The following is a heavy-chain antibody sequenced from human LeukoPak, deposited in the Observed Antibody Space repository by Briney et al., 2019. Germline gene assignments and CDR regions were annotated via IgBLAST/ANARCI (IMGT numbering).Heavy chain of an antibody. V-gene: IGHV4-59*08. J-gene: IGHJ5*02. D-gene: IGHD3-22*01. CDR1: GGSISSYY. CDR3: ARHWYYDSSGYYPPAHNWFDP. CDR2: IYYSGST. Sequence: PSETLSLTCTVSGGSISSYYWSWIRQPPGKGLEWIGYIYYSGSTNYNPSLKSRVTISVDTSKNQFSLKLSSVTAADTAVYYCARHWYYDSSGYYPPAHNWFDPWGQGTLVTVSS.